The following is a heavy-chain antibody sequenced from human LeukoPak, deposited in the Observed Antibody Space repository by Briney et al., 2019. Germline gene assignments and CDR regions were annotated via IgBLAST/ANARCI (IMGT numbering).Heavy chain of an antibody. CDR3: ARLGDGYSSPFYFDY. D-gene: IGHD5-24*01. Sequence: PSETLSLTCTVSGVSIGNYYWSWIRQPPGKGLEWIGYSDYSGNTYYNPSLKSRVTISVDTSKNQFSLNLNSVTAADTAVYFCARLGDGYSSPFYFDYWGQGTLVTVSS. CDR2: SDYSGNT. J-gene: IGHJ4*02. CDR1: GVSIGNYY. V-gene: IGHV4-59*08.